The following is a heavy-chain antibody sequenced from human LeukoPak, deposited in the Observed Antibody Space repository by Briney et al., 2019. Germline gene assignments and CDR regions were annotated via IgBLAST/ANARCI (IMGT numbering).Heavy chain of an antibody. V-gene: IGHV3-23*01. Sequence: GGSLRLSCAASGFTFGSYAMSWVRQAPGKGLEWVSAISGSGGSTYYADSVKGRFTISRDNSKNTLYLQMNSLRAEDTAVSYCATWSGSYPNYYYYYYMDVWGKGTTVTVSS. J-gene: IGHJ6*03. D-gene: IGHD1-26*01. CDR3: ATWSGSYPNYYYYYYMDV. CDR2: ISGSGGST. CDR1: GFTFGSYA.